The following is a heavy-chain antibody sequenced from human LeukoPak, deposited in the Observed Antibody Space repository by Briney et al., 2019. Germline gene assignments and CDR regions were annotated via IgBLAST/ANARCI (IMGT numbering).Heavy chain of an antibody. D-gene: IGHD2-2*01. CDR1: NGSISNYY. CDR2: IYYTGDT. Sequence: SETLSLTCTVSNGSISNYYWSWIRQPPGKGLEWIGYIYYTGDTNYTPSLKSRVTISAGMSKNQFSLNLTSVTAADTAVYYCMRFPAKKADWGQGTLVTVSS. V-gene: IGHV4-59*08. J-gene: IGHJ4*02. CDR3: MRFPAKKAD.